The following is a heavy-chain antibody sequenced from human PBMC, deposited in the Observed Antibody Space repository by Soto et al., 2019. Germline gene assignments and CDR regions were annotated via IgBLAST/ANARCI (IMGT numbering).Heavy chain of an antibody. CDR2: IIPIFGTA. J-gene: IGHJ6*02. V-gene: IGHV1-69*01. CDR1: GGTFSSYA. Sequence: QVQLVQSGAEVKKPGSSVKVSCKASGGTFSSYAISWVRQAPGQGLEWMGGIIPIFGTANYAQKFQGRVTITADESTSTAYMELSSRRSEDTAVYYCARDRERGATVQSMGGMDVWGQGTTVTVSS. CDR3: ARDRERGATVQSMGGMDV. D-gene: IGHD4-17*01.